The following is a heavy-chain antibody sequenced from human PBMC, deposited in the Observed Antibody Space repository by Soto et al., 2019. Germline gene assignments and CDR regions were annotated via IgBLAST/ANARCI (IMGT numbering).Heavy chain of an antibody. J-gene: IGHJ6*04. CDR3: ARRPMPSPTNYRLDV. D-gene: IGHD1-7*01. V-gene: IGHV4-34*01. CDR1: GGSLSGNY. Sequence: SETLSLTCAVYGGSLSGNYWTWIRQSPGKGLEWIGEISQSGRSDYSPSLNSRVTLSVDTSERQFSLRLSSVTAADTAVYYCARRPMPSPTNYRLDVWATGTTVTVSS. CDR2: ISQSGRS.